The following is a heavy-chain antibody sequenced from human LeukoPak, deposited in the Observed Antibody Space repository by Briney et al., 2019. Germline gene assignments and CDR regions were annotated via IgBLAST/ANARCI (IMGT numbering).Heavy chain of an antibody. CDR3: ARLDISTTWYAFDY. V-gene: IGHV4-34*01. D-gene: IGHD5-12*01. Sequence: SETLSLACAVYGESFNRYYWSWIRQPPGKGLEWIAEIYHDGNTNYNPSLKSRVTISVDTSNNHFSLKLTSVTAADTAVYYCARLDISTTWYAFDYWGQGTLVTVSS. J-gene: IGHJ4*02. CDR1: GESFNRYY. CDR2: IYHDGNT.